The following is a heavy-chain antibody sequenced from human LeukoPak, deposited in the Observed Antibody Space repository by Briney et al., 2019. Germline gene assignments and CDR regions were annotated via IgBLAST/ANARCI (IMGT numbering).Heavy chain of an antibody. CDR1: GFTFSSYS. V-gene: IGHV3-21*01. CDR3: ARGDSMGAFDI. Sequence: GGSLRLSCAASGFTFSSYSMNWVRQAPGKGLEWVSSINSSSSYIYYADSVKGRFTISRDNAKNSLYLQMNSLRAEDTAVYYCARGDSMGAFDIWGQGTMVTVSS. D-gene: IGHD3-22*01. J-gene: IGHJ3*02. CDR2: INSSSSYI.